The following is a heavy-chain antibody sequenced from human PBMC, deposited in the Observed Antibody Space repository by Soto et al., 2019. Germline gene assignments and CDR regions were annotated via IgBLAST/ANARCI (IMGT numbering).Heavy chain of an antibody. J-gene: IGHJ6*02. Sequence: QVQLVESGGGVVQPGRSLRLSCAASGFTFSSYAMHWVRQAPGKGLEWVAVISYDGSNKYYADSVKGRFTISRDNSKNSLXXQMNSLRAEDTAVYYCARTPRGQWELPYYYYGMDVWGQGTTVTVSS. CDR2: ISYDGSNK. CDR3: ARTPRGQWELPYYYYGMDV. V-gene: IGHV3-30-3*01. D-gene: IGHD1-26*01. CDR1: GFTFSSYA.